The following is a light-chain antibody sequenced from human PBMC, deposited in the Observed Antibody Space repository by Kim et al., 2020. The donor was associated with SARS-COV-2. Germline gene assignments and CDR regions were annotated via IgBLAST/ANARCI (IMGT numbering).Light chain of an antibody. V-gene: IGLV3-1*01. Sequence: SYELTQPPSVSVSPGQTASITCSGDKLGDKYACWYQQKPGQSPVLVIYQDSKRPSGIPERFSGSNSGNTATLTISWTQAMDEADYYCQAWDSSKGVFGTGTKVTVL. CDR1: KLGDKY. CDR3: QAWDSSKGV. J-gene: IGLJ1*01. CDR2: QDS.